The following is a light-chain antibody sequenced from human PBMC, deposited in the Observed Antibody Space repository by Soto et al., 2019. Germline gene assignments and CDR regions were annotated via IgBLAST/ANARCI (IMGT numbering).Light chain of an antibody. J-gene: IGKJ5*01. CDR1: QSVSSSY. V-gene: IGKV3-20*01. CDR2: GAS. CDR3: QQYGSSPLT. Sequence: EIVLTQSPGTLSLSPGERATLSCRASQSVSSSYLAWYQQEPGQAPRLLIYGASSRATGIPDRFSGSGSGTDFTLTISRLEPEDFAVYYCQQYGSSPLTFGQGTRLEIK.